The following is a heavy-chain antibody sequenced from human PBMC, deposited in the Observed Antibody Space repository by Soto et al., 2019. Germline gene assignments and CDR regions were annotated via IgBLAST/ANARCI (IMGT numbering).Heavy chain of an antibody. D-gene: IGHD6-13*01. CDR3: ARDLQYSRLFYGMDV. CDR2: IYYSGST. Sequence: QVQLQESGPGLVKPSQTLSLTCTVSGGSISSGGHYWSWIRQHPGKGLEWIGYIYYSGSTYYNPSLKSRVTISVDTSKNQFSLKLSSVTAADTAVYYCARDLQYSRLFYGMDVWGQGTTVTVSS. CDR1: GGSISSGGHY. J-gene: IGHJ6*02. V-gene: IGHV4-31*03.